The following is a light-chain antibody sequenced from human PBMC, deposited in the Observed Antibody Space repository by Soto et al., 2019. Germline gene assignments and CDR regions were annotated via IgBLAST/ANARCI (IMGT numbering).Light chain of an antibody. Sequence: QSVLTQPRSVSGSPGQSVTISCTGTSSDVGGYNYVSWYQQHPGKAPKLMIYEVTRRPSGVPDRFSGSKSGNTASLNVSGLQAEDEADYYCCSYADNNDYVFGTGTKLTVL. J-gene: IGLJ1*01. V-gene: IGLV2-11*01. CDR2: EVT. CDR1: SSDVGGYNY. CDR3: CSYADNNDYV.